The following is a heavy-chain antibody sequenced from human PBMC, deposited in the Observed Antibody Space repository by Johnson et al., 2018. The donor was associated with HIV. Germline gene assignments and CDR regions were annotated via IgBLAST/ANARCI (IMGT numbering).Heavy chain of an antibody. V-gene: IGHV3-30-3*02. J-gene: IGHJ3*02. CDR1: GFAFSGYA. CDR3: AKSAASAGGDDAFDI. CDR2: ISYDGSNK. Sequence: QVQLVETGGGVVQPGRSLRLSCAASGFAFSGYAMHWVRQAPGKGLEWVAVISYDGSNKYYADSVKGRFTISRDNSKNTLFLQMNSLRDEDTAVYYCAKSAASAGGDDAFDIWGQGTMVTVSS. D-gene: IGHD3-16*01.